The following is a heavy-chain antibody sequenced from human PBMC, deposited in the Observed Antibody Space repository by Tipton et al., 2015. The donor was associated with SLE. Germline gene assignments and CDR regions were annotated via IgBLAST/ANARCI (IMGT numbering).Heavy chain of an antibody. CDR2: INPDSGGT. CDR3: ARDAEGTLDI. Sequence: QVQLVQSGAEVKKPGASVKVSCKASGYTFTDYYIHWVRQAPGQGLEWMGWINPDSGGTNYAQNFQGRVTLTRDTSITTAYMELSRLRSDDTALYYCARDAEGTLDIWGQGTMVTVSS. J-gene: IGHJ3*02. V-gene: IGHV1-2*02. CDR1: GYTFTDYY.